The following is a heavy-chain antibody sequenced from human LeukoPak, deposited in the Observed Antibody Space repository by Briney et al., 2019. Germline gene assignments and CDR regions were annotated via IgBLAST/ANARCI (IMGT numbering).Heavy chain of an antibody. D-gene: IGHD6-19*01. V-gene: IGHV1-2*02. CDR2: MSPDSGGT. Sequence: ASVKVSCKASGYTFTGYYMHWVRQAPGQGLEWMGWMSPDSGGTSYAQKFQGRVTMTRDTSISTAYMELSRLTSDDTAVYYCARAHDRQWLEGHYFDYWGQGTLVTVFS. CDR3: ARAHDRQWLEGHYFDY. J-gene: IGHJ4*02. CDR1: GYTFTGYY.